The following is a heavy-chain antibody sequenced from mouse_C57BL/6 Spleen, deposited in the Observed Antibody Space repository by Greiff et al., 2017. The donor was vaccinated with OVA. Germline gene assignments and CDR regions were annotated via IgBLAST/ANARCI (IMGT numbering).Heavy chain of an antibody. J-gene: IGHJ2*01. CDR2: INPNYGTT. D-gene: IGHD2-4*01. CDR3: ARGDDYDRGCYFDY. CDR1: GYSFTDYN. Sequence: VQLKQSGPELVKPGASVKISCKASGYSFTDYNMNWVKQSNGKSLEWIGVINPNYGTTSYNQKFKGKATLTVDQSSNTAYMQLNSLTSEDSAVYYCARGDDYDRGCYFDYWGQGTTLTVSS. V-gene: IGHV1-39*01.